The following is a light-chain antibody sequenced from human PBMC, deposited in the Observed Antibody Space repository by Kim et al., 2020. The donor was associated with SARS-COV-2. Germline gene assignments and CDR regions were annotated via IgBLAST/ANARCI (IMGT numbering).Light chain of an antibody. Sequence: SSELTQDPAVPVALGQTVRITCQGDSLRRYYASWYQQKPGQAPVLVIYGKNNRPSGIPDRFPGSSSGNTASLTITGAQAEDEADYYCNSRDSSGNHAVFG. V-gene: IGLV3-19*01. CDR1: SLRRYY. CDR2: GKN. J-gene: IGLJ7*01. CDR3: NSRDSSGNHAV.